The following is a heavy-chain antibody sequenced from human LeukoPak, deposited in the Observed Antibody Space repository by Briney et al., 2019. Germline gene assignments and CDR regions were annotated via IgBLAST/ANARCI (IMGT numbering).Heavy chain of an antibody. Sequence: GGSLRLSCAASGFTFSSYEMNWVRQAPGKGLEWVSYISSSGSTVYYADSVKGRFTISRDNAKNSLYLQMNSLRAEDTAVYYCARDLITMVRGVYDYWGQGTLVTVSS. V-gene: IGHV3-48*03. CDR3: ARDLITMVRGVYDY. CDR1: GFTFSSYE. J-gene: IGHJ4*02. CDR2: ISSSGSTV. D-gene: IGHD3-10*01.